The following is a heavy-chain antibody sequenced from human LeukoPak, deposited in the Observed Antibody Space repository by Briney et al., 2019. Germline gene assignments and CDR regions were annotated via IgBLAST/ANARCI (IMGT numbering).Heavy chain of an antibody. CDR1: GFPVSSNY. CDR2: IYSGGST. V-gene: IGHV3-53*01. Sequence: PGGSLRLSCAASGFPVSSNYMSWVRQAPGKGLEWVSVIYSGGSTYYADSVKGRFTISRDNSKNTLYLQMNSLRAEDTAVYYCARRLGGPDRYYYYGMDVWGQGTTVTVSS. CDR3: ARRLGGPDRYYYYGMDV. J-gene: IGHJ6*02. D-gene: IGHD1-26*01.